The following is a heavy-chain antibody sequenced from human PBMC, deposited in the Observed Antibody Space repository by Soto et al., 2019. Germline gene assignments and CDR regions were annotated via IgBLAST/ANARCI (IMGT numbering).Heavy chain of an antibody. CDR3: ATLMTYHYGSANYSPFDP. Sequence: QVQLQESGPGLVKPSGTLSLTCTISGGSINSSNWWSWVRQPPGKGLEWIAEIYHSGNTNYNPSLKRRVTVSIDESENPFALILSAVTAADTAVYYCATLMTYHYGSANYSPFDPWGQGTLVTVSS. CDR2: IYHSGNT. D-gene: IGHD3-10*01. CDR1: GGSINSSNW. J-gene: IGHJ5*02. V-gene: IGHV4-4*02.